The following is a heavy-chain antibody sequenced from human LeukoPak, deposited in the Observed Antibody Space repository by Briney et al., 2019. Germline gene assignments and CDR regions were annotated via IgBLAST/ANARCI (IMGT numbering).Heavy chain of an antibody. CDR3: ARYIVSYPHDAFDI. Sequence: SGTLSPTCTVSGGSISSYYWSWIRQPPGKGLEWIGYIYYSGSTSYNPSLKSRVTISVDTSKKQFSLKLSSVTAADTAFYYCARYIVSYPHDAFDIWGQGTMVTVSS. J-gene: IGHJ3*02. CDR2: IYYSGST. CDR1: GGSISSYY. V-gene: IGHV4-59*01. D-gene: IGHD1-26*01.